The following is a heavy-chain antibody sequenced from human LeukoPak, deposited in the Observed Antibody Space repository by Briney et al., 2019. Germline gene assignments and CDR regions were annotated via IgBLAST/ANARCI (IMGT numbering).Heavy chain of an antibody. J-gene: IGHJ4*02. D-gene: IGHD3-3*01. CDR1: GVSVSTSGGG. Sequence: ESGPTQVNPTQILTLIRSFSGVSVSTSGGGVGWMGQLPGKALEWLALIYWNDDKRYSPSLNSKLTITKDTSKNQVVLTMTNMDPVDTATYYCAHARGDFWSGVYYFDYWGQGTLVTVSS. CDR3: AHARGDFWSGVYYFDY. V-gene: IGHV2-5*01. CDR2: IYWNDDK.